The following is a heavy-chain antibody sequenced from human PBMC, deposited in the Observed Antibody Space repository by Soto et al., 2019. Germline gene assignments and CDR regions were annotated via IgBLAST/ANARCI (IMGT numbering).Heavy chain of an antibody. V-gene: IGHV3-48*03. D-gene: IGHD3-3*01. J-gene: IGHJ6*02. CDR1: GFSFSSYE. CDR3: ASMIFGVVNDYSYYGMDV. Sequence: PGGSLRLSCAASGFSFSSYEMSYVRQAPGKGLEWVSYISSSGTTIYYAGSVKGRFTISRDNAKNSLYLQMNSLRAEDTAVYYCASMIFGVVNDYSYYGMDVWGQGTTVTVSS. CDR2: ISSSGTTI.